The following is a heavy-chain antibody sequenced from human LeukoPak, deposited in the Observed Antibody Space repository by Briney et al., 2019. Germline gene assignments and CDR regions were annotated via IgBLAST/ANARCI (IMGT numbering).Heavy chain of an antibody. D-gene: IGHD5/OR15-5a*01. CDR1: GHDFIDFY. Sequence: ASVKVSCKASGHDFIDFYFNWVRQAPGRGLEWVGWINPHSRATHYAQRFRGRVTMEATITTAYMELNSLTSDDTAVYYCVTTSVTHTRDPWGQGTLVTVSS. V-gene: IGHV1-2*02. CDR3: VTTSVTHTRDP. J-gene: IGHJ5*02. CDR2: INPHSRAT.